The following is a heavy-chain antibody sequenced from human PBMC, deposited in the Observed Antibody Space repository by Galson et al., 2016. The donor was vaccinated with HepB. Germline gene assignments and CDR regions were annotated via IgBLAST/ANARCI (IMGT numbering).Heavy chain of an antibody. J-gene: IGHJ6*02. CDR1: GFTFSRCA. CDR3: AREGVGQVGMDV. Sequence: SLRLSCAGSGFTFSRCAMGWVRQAPGKGLEWVSILGGGGGTTYYGDSVKDRFIISRDNSKNTVYLQMNSLRAEDRAVYYCAREGVGQVGMDVWGQGTTVTVSS. V-gene: IGHV3-23*01. CDR2: LGGGGGTT. D-gene: IGHD3-16*01.